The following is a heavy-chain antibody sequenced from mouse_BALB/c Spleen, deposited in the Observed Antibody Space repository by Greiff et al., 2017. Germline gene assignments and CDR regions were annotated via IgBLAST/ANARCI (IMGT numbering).Heavy chain of an antibody. V-gene: IGHV5-12-2*01. CDR2: ISNGGGST. Sequence: EVQLVESGGGLVQPGGSLKLSCAASGFTFSSYTMSWVRQTPEKRLEWVAYISNGGGSTYYPDTVKGRFTISRDNAKNTLYLQMSSLKSEDTAMYYCARYRYFDVWGAGTTVTVSS. CDR1: GFTFSSYT. J-gene: IGHJ1*01. CDR3: ARYRYFDV.